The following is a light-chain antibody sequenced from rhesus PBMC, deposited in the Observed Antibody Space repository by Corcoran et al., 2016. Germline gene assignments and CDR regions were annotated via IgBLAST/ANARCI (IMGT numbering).Light chain of an antibody. CDR3: QQYYIAPWT. CDR2: KVS. J-gene: IGKJ1*01. CDR1: QGIATW. Sequence: DIQMTQSPSSLSVSVGDRVTIACRASQGIATWLTWYQQKPGKAPKPLIYKVSSLQSGVPSRFSGSGTGTVFTLTISRLQPEDFATYFCQQYYIAPWTFGQGTKLEIK. V-gene: IGKV1-21*01.